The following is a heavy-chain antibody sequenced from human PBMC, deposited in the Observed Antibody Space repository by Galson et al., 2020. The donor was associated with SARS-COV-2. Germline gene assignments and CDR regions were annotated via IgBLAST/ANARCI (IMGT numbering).Heavy chain of an antibody. D-gene: IGHD5-18*01. CDR1: GFTFSSHW. Sequence: GESLKISCAPSGFTFSSHWMHWVRQAPGKGLEWVSRIASDGSRTSFADSVKGRLTISRDNAKNTLFLQMNSLRVEDTAIYYCAGVRGYKYALVYWGQGILVTVSS. J-gene: IGHJ4*02. V-gene: IGHV3-74*01. CDR2: IASDGSRT. CDR3: AGVRGYKYALVY.